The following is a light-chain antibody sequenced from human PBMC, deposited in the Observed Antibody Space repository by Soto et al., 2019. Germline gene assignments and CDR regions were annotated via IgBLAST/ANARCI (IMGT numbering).Light chain of an antibody. CDR1: SSNIGSNT. CDR2: SNN. V-gene: IGLV1-44*01. J-gene: IGLJ7*01. Sequence: QSALTQPPSASGTPGQRVTISCSGSSSNIGSNTVNWYQQLPGTAPKLLIYSNNQRPSGVPDRFSGSKSGTSASLAISGLHSEDEAYYYCAAWDDSLNGAVFGGGTQLTVL. CDR3: AAWDDSLNGAV.